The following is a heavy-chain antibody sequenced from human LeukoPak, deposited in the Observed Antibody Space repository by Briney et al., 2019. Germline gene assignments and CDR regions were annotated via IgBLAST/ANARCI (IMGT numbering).Heavy chain of an antibody. V-gene: IGHV3-53*01. CDR3: VKDANTGWFHDY. Sequence: PGGSLRLSCAVSGFTVGSNYMSWVRQAPGKGLEWVSAIYRNGETYYADSVKGRFTISRDNSKNTLYLQMNSLRVEDTAVFYCVKDANTGWFHDYWGQGTLVTVSS. CDR2: IYRNGET. D-gene: IGHD6-19*01. CDR1: GFTVGSNY. J-gene: IGHJ4*02.